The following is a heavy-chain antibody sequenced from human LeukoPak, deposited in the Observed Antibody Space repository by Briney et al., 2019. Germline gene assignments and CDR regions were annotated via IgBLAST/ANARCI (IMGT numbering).Heavy chain of an antibody. D-gene: IGHD3-22*01. J-gene: IGHJ3*02. Sequence: ASVKVSCKASGYTFTGYYMHWVRQAPGQGLEWMGRINPNSGGTNYAQKFQGRVTMTRDTSISTAYTELSRLRSDDTAVYYCAQYDSSGYYLRAFDIWGQGTMVTVSS. CDR1: GYTFTGYY. V-gene: IGHV1-2*06. CDR3: AQYDSSGYYLRAFDI. CDR2: INPNSGGT.